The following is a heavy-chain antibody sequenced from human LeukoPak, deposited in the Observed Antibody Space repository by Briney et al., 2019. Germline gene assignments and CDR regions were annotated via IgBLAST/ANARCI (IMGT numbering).Heavy chain of an antibody. V-gene: IGHV4-34*01. CDR1: GFTVSSNY. CDR3: ARGRLDGYTRSYYFDY. D-gene: IGHD5-24*01. CDR2: INHSGST. J-gene: IGHJ4*02. Sequence: PGGSLRLSCAASGFTVSSNYMTWVRQAPGKGLEWIGEINHSGSTNYNPSLKSRVTISVDTSKNQFSLKLSSVTAADTAVYYCARGRLDGYTRSYYFDYWGQGTLVTVSS.